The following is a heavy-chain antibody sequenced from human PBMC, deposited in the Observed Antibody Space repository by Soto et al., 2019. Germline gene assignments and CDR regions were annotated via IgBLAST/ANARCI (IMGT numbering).Heavy chain of an antibody. CDR2: IYYSGST. CDR3: AILRLDYGAWFDP. D-gene: IGHD4-17*01. J-gene: IGHJ5*02. CDR1: GGSISSGGYY. Sequence: PSETLSLTCTVSGGSISSGGYYWSWIRQHPGKGLEWIGYIYYSGSTYYNPSLKSRVTISVDTSKNQFSLKLSSVTAADTAVYYCAILRLDYGAWFDPWGQGTLVTVSP. V-gene: IGHV4-31*03.